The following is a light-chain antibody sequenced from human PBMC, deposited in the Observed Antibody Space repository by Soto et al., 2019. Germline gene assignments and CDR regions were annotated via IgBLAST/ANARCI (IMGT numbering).Light chain of an antibody. J-gene: IGLJ1*01. CDR2: EVS. CDR1: SSYIGGYTY. CDR3: TSYAGSNSYV. V-gene: IGLV2-8*01. Sequence: QSVLTQPPSASRSPGQSVTISCTGTSSYIGGYTYVSWYQHHPGKAPKLMIYEVSKRPSGVPDRFSGSKSGNTASLTVSGLQAEDEADYYCTSYAGSNSYVFGTGTKVTVL.